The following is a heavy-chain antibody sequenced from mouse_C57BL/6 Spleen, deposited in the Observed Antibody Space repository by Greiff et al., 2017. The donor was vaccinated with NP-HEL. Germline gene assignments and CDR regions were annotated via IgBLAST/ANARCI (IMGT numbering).Heavy chain of an antibody. CDR1: GYAFSSSW. V-gene: IGHV1-82*01. CDR3: ARSDYYGSSRFAY. Sequence: VQLQQSGPELVKPGASVKISCKASGYAFSSSWMNWVKQRPGKGLEWIGRIYPGDGDTNYNGKFKGKATLTADKSSSTTYMQLSSLTSEDSAVYFCARSDYYGSSRFAYGGQGTLVTVSA. J-gene: IGHJ3*01. D-gene: IGHD1-1*01. CDR2: IYPGDGDT.